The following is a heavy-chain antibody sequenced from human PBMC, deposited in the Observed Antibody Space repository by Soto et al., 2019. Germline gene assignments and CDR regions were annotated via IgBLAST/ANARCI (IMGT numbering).Heavy chain of an antibody. CDR3: ARVGAHDYGDYWGWFDP. CDR1: GYTFTSYG. D-gene: IGHD4-17*01. Sequence: QVQLVQSGAEVKKPGASVKVSCKASGYTFTSYGISWVRQAPGQGLDWMVWISAYNGNTNYAQNLQGRVTMTTDTSTSTAYMELRRLRFEDKAVYYCARVGAHDYGDYWGWFDPWGQGTLVTVSS. V-gene: IGHV1-18*01. CDR2: ISAYNGNT. J-gene: IGHJ5*02.